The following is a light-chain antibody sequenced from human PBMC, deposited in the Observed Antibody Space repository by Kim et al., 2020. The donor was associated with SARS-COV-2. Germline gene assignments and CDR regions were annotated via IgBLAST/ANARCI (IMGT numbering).Light chain of an antibody. CDR1: QSIGIS. J-gene: IGKJ1*01. Sequence: EIVLTQSPATLSLSPGERATLSCRASQSIGISLAWYQQKPGQAPRLLIFDASNRATGVPARFSGSGSGTDFTLTISSLEPEDFAVYYCQQRVSWPQAFGQGTKLEI. CDR3: QQRVSWPQA. CDR2: DAS. V-gene: IGKV3-11*01.